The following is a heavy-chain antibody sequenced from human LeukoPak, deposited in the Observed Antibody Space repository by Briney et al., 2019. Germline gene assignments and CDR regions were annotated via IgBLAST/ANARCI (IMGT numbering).Heavy chain of an antibody. D-gene: IGHD5-24*01. Sequence: GGSLRLSCAASGFTFSSYAMSWVRQAPGKGLEWVSAIRSSGDTTYYADSAKGRFTISRDNSKNTLYMEMNSLRAEDTAIYYCAKAAGDGYNYGYWGQGTLVTVSS. V-gene: IGHV3-23*01. CDR1: GFTFSSYA. J-gene: IGHJ4*02. CDR3: AKAAGDGYNYGY. CDR2: IRSSGDTT.